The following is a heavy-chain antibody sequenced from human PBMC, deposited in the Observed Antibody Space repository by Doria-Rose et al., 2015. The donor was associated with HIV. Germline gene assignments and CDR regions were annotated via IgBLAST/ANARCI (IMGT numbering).Heavy chain of an antibody. CDR1: SSRGYY. CDR2: TYYTGTS. Sequence: SSRGYYWNWIRQVPGKGLESLGYTYYTGTSDYSPSLKSRLNMAVDTSKNQFSLKLSFVTVADTAVYYCARMGSYRELGYWGQGARVIVSA. V-gene: IGHV4-31*02. CDR3: ARMGSYRELGY. D-gene: IGHD3-3*01. J-gene: IGHJ4*02.